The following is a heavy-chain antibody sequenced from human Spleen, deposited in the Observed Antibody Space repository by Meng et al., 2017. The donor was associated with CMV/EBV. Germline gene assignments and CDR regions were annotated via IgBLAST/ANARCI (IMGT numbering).Heavy chain of an antibody. Sequence: GESLKISCAASGFTFSDARMNWVRQAAGKGLEWISYITGDGTDVSYADSLKDRFTVSRDNAKNSLYLHIRSLRGEDTAMYYCVMQLRWSGPFDYWGRGALVTVSS. CDR1: GFTFSDAR. V-gene: IGHV3-11*04. CDR2: ITGDGTDV. J-gene: IGHJ4*02. CDR3: VMQLRWSGPFDY. D-gene: IGHD3-3*01.